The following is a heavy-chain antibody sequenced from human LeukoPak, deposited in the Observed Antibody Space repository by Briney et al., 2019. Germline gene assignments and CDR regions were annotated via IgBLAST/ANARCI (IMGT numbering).Heavy chain of an antibody. CDR1: GFTFSGYA. CDR3: ARLGEGRHYDLLYTYYYYMDV. D-gene: IGHD3-16*01. J-gene: IGHJ6*03. CDR2: IYSGGTT. V-gene: IGHV3-53*01. Sequence: TGGSLRLSCAASGFTFSGYAMSWARQAPGKGLEWVSVIYSGGTTYYADSVRGRFAISRDNSKNTLYLQMSSLRAEDTAVYYCARLGEGRHYDLLYTYYYYMDVWGKGTTVTVSS.